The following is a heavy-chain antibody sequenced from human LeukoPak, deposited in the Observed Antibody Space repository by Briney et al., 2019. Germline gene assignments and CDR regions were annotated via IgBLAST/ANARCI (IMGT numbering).Heavy chain of an antibody. CDR2: ISYDGSNK. CDR1: GFTFSSYA. V-gene: IGHV3-30-3*01. CDR3: ARDLPSPDYYDSSGRFDP. J-gene: IGHJ5*02. D-gene: IGHD3-22*01. Sequence: PGGSLRLSCAASGFTFSSYAMHWFRQAPGKGLEWVAVISYDGSNKYYADSVKGRFTISRDNSKNTLYLQMNSLRAEDTAVYYCARDLPSPDYYDSSGRFDPWGQGTLVTVSS.